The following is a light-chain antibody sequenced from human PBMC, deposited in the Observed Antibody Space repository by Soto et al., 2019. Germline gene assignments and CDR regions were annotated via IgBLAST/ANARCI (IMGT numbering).Light chain of an antibody. J-gene: IGKJ1*01. V-gene: IGKV3-11*01. CDR2: DAS. Sequence: EVVLTQSPATLSLSPGERATLSCRASRSVSTFLAWYQQTSGQAPRLLIYDASNRATGIPARFSGSGSGTDFTLTISSLEPDDFAVYDCQQRNNWPTFGQGTKVEVK. CDR1: RSVSTF. CDR3: QQRNNWPT.